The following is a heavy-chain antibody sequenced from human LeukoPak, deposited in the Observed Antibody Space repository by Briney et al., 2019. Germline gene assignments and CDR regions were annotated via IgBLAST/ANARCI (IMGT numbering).Heavy chain of an antibody. J-gene: IGHJ5*02. Sequence: ASVKVSCKASGYTFTSYDINWVRQATGQGLEWMGWINPNSGGTNYAQKFQGRVTMTRDTSISTAYMELSRLRSDDTAVYYCARDRYPQYSGSFNWFDPWGQGTLVTVSS. V-gene: IGHV1-2*02. CDR2: INPNSGGT. D-gene: IGHD1-26*01. CDR3: ARDRYPQYSGSFNWFDP. CDR1: GYTFTSYD.